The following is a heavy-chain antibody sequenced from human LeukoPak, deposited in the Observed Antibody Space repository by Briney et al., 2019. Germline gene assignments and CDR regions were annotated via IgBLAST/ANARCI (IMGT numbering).Heavy chain of an antibody. CDR2: IHTSGST. Sequence: PSETLSLTCTVSGGSISNYHWSWIRQPAGKGLEWIGQIHTSGSTNYNPPLKSRVSMSIDTTEDQVSLTIRSVTAADTAFYYCARRDFSSGWSFDYWGQGTLVTVSS. CDR1: GGSISNYH. V-gene: IGHV4-4*07. D-gene: IGHD6-19*01. J-gene: IGHJ4*02. CDR3: ARRDFSSGWSFDY.